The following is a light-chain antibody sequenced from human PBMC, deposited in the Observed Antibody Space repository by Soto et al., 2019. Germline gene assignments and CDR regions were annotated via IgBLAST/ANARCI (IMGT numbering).Light chain of an antibody. J-gene: IGKJ4*01. CDR2: GAS. CDR3: QQDYKFLA. CDR1: QSVSSSY. Sequence: PGERVTLSCRASQSVSSSYLTWYQQKPGQAPGLLIYGASTRATGIPARFSGSGSGTDFTLTISSLHPEDFAVYYCQQDYKFLAFGGGTKVDIK. V-gene: IGKV3D-7*01.